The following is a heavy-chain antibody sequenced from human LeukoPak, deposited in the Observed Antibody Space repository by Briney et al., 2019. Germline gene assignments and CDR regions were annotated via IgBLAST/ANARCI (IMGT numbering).Heavy chain of an antibody. CDR1: GFSFSDYT. V-gene: IGHV3-30*04. CDR2: ISYDGSKK. Sequence: HPGTSLRLSCAASGFSFSDYTMHWVRQAPGKGLEWVAMISYDGSKKYYADSVKGRFSSSRDNSKNTLYLQMNSLRAEDTAVYYCARDSGNAFDIWGQGTLVTVSS. J-gene: IGHJ3*02. CDR3: ARDSGNAFDI.